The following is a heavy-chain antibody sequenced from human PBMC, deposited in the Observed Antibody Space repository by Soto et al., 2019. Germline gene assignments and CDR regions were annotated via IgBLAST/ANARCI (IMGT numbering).Heavy chain of an antibody. CDR3: SRVRGLTDGSGYYYMPHLDY. D-gene: IGHD3-22*01. Sequence: QVQLVQSGGEVRKPGASVKVSCKASGYSFSTYGIVWMRQAPGQGPEWVGWIRVYNGQTNYAKKVQGRITMSTDPSTNTAYMELRSLRSDDTALYYCSRVRGLTDGSGYYYMPHLDYWGQGTLVTVSS. CDR1: GYSFSTYG. V-gene: IGHV1-18*01. J-gene: IGHJ4*02. CDR2: IRVYNGQT.